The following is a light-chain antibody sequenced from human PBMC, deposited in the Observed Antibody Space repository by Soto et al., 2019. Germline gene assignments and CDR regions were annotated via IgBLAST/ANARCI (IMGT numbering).Light chain of an antibody. CDR1: SSDVGGYNF. Sequence: QSALTQPPSASGSPGQSVTISCTGTSSDVGGYNFVSWYQQHPGKAPKLIIYEVAKRPSGVPDRFSGSKSGNTASLTVSGLQAEDGADYYCSSYSGTNNYVFGT. V-gene: IGLV2-8*01. CDR2: EVA. CDR3: SSYSGTNNYV. J-gene: IGLJ1*01.